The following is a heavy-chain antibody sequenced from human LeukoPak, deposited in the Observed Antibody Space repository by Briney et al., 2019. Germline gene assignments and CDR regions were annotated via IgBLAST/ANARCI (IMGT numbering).Heavy chain of an antibody. Sequence: GASVKVSCKASGYTFTSYGISWVRQAPGQGLEWMGWISAYNGNTNYAQKLQGRVTMTTDTSTSTVYMELSSLRSEDTAVYYCARDRQVEIGFDYWGQGTLVTVSS. D-gene: IGHD2-21*01. J-gene: IGHJ4*02. CDR1: GYTFTSYG. V-gene: IGHV1-18*01. CDR3: ARDRQVEIGFDY. CDR2: ISAYNGNT.